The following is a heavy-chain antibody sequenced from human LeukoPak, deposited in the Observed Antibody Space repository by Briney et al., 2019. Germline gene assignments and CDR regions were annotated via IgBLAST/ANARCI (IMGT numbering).Heavy chain of an antibody. CDR3: ARDRCGGDCYSYAFDI. V-gene: IGHV4-30-4*01. CDR1: GGSISSGDYC. J-gene: IGHJ3*02. Sequence: SQTLSLTCTVSGGSISSGDYCWSWIRQPPGKGLEWIGYIYYSGSTYYNPSLKSRVTISVDTSKNQFSLKLSSVTAADTAVYYCARDRCGGDCYSYAFDIWGQGTMVTVSS. CDR2: IYYSGST. D-gene: IGHD2-21*02.